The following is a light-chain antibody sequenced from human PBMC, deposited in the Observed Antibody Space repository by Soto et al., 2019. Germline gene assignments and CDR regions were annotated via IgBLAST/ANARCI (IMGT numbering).Light chain of an antibody. J-gene: IGKJ3*01. V-gene: IGKV3-20*01. CDR2: GAS. Sequence: EIVLTQSPGTLSLSPGERATLYCRASQSVGSNYLAWYQQKPGQAPRVLIYGASSRATGIPDRFSGSGSGADFTRTISRLEPEDFAVYYCHQYTTSPFTFGPGTKVAIK. CDR3: HQYTTSPFT. CDR1: QSVGSNY.